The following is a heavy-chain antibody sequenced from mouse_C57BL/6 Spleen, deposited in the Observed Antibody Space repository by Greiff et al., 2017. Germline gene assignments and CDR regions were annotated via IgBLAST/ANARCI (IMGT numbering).Heavy chain of an antibody. D-gene: IGHD2-4*01. Sequence: EVMLVESGEGLVKPGGSLKLSCAASGFTFSSYAMSWVRQTPETRLEWVAYISSGGDYIYYADTVKGRFTISRDNARNTLYLQMSSLKSEDTAMYYCTREALYYDYEGYYAMDYWGQGTSVTVSS. V-gene: IGHV5-9-1*02. CDR3: TREALYYDYEGYYAMDY. CDR2: ISSGGDYI. J-gene: IGHJ4*01. CDR1: GFTFSSYA.